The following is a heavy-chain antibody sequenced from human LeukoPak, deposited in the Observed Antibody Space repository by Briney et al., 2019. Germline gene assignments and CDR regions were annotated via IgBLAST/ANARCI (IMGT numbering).Heavy chain of an antibody. V-gene: IGHV4-39*07. CDR3: ARVGSGWYSSRYYYYYMDV. J-gene: IGHJ6*03. CDR1: GGSISSSDYY. CDR2: MSYSGRS. Sequence: SETLSLTCTVSGGSISSSDYYWGWIRQPPGKGLEWIASMSYSGRSYYKPSLKSRVTRSVDTSKNQFSLRLSSVTAADTAVYYCARVGSGWYSSRYYYYYMDVWGKGTTVTISS. D-gene: IGHD6-19*01.